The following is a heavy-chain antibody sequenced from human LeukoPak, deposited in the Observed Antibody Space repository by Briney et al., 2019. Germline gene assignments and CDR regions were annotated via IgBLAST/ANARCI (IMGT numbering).Heavy chain of an antibody. CDR3: ARTTTDTAAPLFDY. CDR1: GGSISSGDYY. J-gene: IGHJ4*02. V-gene: IGHV4-30-4*01. D-gene: IGHD5-18*01. Sequence: SETLSLTCTVSGGSISSGDYYWSWIRQPPGKGLEWIGYIYYSGSTYYNPSLKSRVTISVDTSKNQFSPKLSSVTAADTAVYYCARTTTDTAAPLFDYWGQGTLVTVSS. CDR2: IYYSGST.